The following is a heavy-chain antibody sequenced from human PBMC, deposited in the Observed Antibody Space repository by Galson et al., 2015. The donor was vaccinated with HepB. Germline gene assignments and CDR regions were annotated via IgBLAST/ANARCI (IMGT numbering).Heavy chain of an antibody. CDR3: ARGVGGQRGAMDV. J-gene: IGHJ6*02. CDR1: GYSFSNFW. Sequence: QSGAEVKKPGESLKISCKGSGYSFSNFWIGWVRQMPGKGLEWMGIIYPGDSDTRYSPSFQGQVSISADKSISTAFLQWSSLKGSDTAVYYCARGVGGQRGAMDVWGQGTTVIVSS. V-gene: IGHV5-51*01. CDR2: IYPGDSDT. D-gene: IGHD3-16*01.